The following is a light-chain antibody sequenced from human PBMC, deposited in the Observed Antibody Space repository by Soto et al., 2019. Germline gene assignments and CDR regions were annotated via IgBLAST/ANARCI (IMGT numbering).Light chain of an antibody. CDR1: QSVYSM. Sequence: TQSPATLSVSPGERATLSCRASQSVYSMLAWYQQKPGQAPRLLIYDASNRATGIPDRFSGSGSGTDFTLTISRLEPEDFAVYYCQQYGSSGTFGQGTKVDIK. CDR2: DAS. V-gene: IGKV3-20*01. J-gene: IGKJ1*01. CDR3: QQYGSSGT.